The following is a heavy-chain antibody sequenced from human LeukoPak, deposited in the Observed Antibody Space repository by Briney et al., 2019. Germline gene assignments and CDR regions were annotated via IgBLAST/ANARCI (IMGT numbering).Heavy chain of an antibody. CDR1: GFTFDDYA. Sequence: PGRSLRLSCAASGFTFDDYAMHWVRQAPGKGLEWASGISWNSGSIGYADSVKGRFTISRDNAKNSLYLQMNSLRAEDTALYYCAKAYCSGGSCYQSLEYYFDYWGQGTLVTVSS. J-gene: IGHJ4*02. CDR3: AKAYCSGGSCYQSLEYYFDY. CDR2: ISWNSGSI. V-gene: IGHV3-9*01. D-gene: IGHD2-15*01.